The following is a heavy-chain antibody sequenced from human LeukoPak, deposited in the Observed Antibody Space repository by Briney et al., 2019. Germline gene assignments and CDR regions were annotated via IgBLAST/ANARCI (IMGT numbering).Heavy chain of an antibody. Sequence: ASVKVSCKASGYTFTTYSMHWMRQAPGQRLEWMGWINAGSGYISYSQKFQGRVAISADTPASTAYMELSSLRSEDTAVYFCVRDRGGATIYWGQGTLVTVSS. D-gene: IGHD1-26*01. J-gene: IGHJ4*02. CDR1: GYTFTTYS. V-gene: IGHV1-3*01. CDR3: VRDRGGATIY. CDR2: INAGSGYI.